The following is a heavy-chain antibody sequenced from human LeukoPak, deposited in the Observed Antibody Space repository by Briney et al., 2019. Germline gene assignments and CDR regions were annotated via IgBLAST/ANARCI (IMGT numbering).Heavy chain of an antibody. J-gene: IGHJ4*02. Sequence: ASVKVSCKASGYTFTGYYMHWVRQAPGQGLEWMGWINPNSGGTNYAQKFQGWVTMSRDTSINTAYMELSRLRSDDTAVYYCARTEYYYGSGSPDFDYWGQGTLVTVSS. CDR2: INPNSGGT. V-gene: IGHV1-2*04. D-gene: IGHD3-10*01. CDR3: ARTEYYYGSGSPDFDY. CDR1: GYTFTGYY.